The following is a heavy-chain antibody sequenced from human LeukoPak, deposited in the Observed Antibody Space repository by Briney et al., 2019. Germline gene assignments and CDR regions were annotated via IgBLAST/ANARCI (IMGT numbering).Heavy chain of an antibody. J-gene: IGHJ5*02. V-gene: IGHV1-2*02. Sequence: GASVNVSCKASGYTFTGYYMHWVRQAPGQGLEWMGWINPNSGGTNYAQKFQGRVTMTRDTSISTAYMELSRLRSDDTAVYYCARDTGITIFGVVTREYNWFDPWGQGTLVTVSS. D-gene: IGHD3-3*01. CDR1: GYTFTGYY. CDR2: INPNSGGT. CDR3: ARDTGITIFGVVTREYNWFDP.